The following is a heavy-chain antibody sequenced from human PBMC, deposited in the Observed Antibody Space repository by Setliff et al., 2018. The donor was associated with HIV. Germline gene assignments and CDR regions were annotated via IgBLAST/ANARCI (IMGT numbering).Heavy chain of an antibody. CDR1: GYTFTSYY. V-gene: IGHV1-46*01. J-gene: IGHJ6*03. D-gene: IGHD2-15*01. CDR3: ARTRSGGSSVYYYYYMDV. CDR2: INPSGGST. Sequence: ASVKVSCKASGYTFTSYYIHWVRQAPGQGLEWMGRINPSGGSTSYAQKIQGRVTITRDTSASTAYMELSSLGFDDTAVYFCARTRSGGSSVYYYYYMDVWGQGTAVTVSS.